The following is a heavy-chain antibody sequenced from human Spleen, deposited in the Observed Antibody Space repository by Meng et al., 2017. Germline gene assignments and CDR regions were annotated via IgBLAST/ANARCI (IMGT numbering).Heavy chain of an antibody. J-gene: IGHJ3*02. V-gene: IGHV4-31*03. D-gene: IGHD6-6*01. CDR2: IYYSGST. Sequence: SETLSLTCTVSGGSISSGGYYWSWIRQHPGKGLECIGFIYYSGSTYYNPSLKSRVTISVDTSKSQFSLKLSSVTAADTAVYYCARGTDSIAYGIHAFDIWGQGAMVTVSS. CDR3: ARGTDSIAYGIHAFDI. CDR1: GGSISSGGYY.